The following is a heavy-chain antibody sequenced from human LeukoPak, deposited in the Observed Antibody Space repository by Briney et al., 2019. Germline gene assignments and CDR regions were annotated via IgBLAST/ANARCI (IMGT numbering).Heavy chain of an antibody. CDR2: INPNSGGT. CDR1: GYTFTGYY. Sequence: GASVKVSCKASGYTFTGYYMHWVRQAPGQGLEWMGWINPNSGGTNYAQKFQGRVTMTRDTSISTAYMELSRLRSDDTAVYYCARESSGGIYYYGMDVWGQGTTVTVSS. CDR3: ARESSGGIYYYGMDV. V-gene: IGHV1-2*02. D-gene: IGHD6-19*01. J-gene: IGHJ6*02.